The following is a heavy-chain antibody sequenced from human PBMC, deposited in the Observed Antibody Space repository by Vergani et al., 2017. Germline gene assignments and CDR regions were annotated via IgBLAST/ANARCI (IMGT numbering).Heavy chain of an antibody. V-gene: IGHV3-30*18. Sequence: QVQLVESGGGVVQPGWSLRLSCAASGFTFSSYGMHWVRQAPGKGLEWVAVISYDGSNKYYADSVKGRFTISRDNSKNTLYLQMNSLRAEDTAVYYCAKDVVDIVVVVAATTYYYGMDVWGQGTTVTVSS. CDR1: GFTFSSYG. D-gene: IGHD2-15*01. CDR3: AKDVVDIVVVVAATTYYYGMDV. J-gene: IGHJ6*02. CDR2: ISYDGSNK.